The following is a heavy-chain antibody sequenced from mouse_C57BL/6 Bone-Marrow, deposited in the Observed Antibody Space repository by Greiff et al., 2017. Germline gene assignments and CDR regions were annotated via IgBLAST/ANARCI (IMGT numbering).Heavy chain of an antibody. J-gene: IGHJ1*03. Sequence: VQLQQSGAELARPGASVKLSCKASGYTFTSYGISWVKQSTGQGLEWIGEIYPRSGNTYYNEKFKGKATLTADKSSSTAYMELRSLTSEDSAVYFCARSLITTVVAGEWGTGTTVTVSS. D-gene: IGHD1-1*01. V-gene: IGHV1-81*01. CDR2: IYPRSGNT. CDR1: GYTFTSYG. CDR3: ARSLITTVVAGE.